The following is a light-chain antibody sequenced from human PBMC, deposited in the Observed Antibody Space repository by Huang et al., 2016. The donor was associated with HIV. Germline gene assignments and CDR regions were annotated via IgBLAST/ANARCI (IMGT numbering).Light chain of an antibody. V-gene: IGKV1-39*01. CDR2: AAS. CDR1: QSISNS. J-gene: IGKJ2*01. CDR3: QQSYSSLLYT. Sequence: DIQMTQSPSSLSASVGDRATITCRASQSISNSLNWYQQKPGKAPELLIYAASHLQTGVPSRFSGSGSGTDFTLTISSLQPEDFASYFCQQSYSSLLYTFGQGTKLEIK.